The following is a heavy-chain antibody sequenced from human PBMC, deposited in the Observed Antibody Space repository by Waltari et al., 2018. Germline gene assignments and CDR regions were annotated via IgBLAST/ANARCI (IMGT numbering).Heavy chain of an antibody. CDR1: GYTFTGYQ. V-gene: IGHV1-2*02. Sequence: QVHLVQSGAEVKKPGASVKVSCKASGYTFTGYQIHWVRQAPGQGLEVMGWINPNSGGTSYAQNFQGRVTITRDTSIRTAYMELSRLRSDDTAMYYCARDLVVGSGDYWGQGTLVTVSS. CDR2: INPNSGGT. CDR3: ARDLVVGSGDY. J-gene: IGHJ4*02. D-gene: IGHD1-26*01.